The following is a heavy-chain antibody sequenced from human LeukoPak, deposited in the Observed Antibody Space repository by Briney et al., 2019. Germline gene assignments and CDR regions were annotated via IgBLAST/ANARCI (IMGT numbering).Heavy chain of an antibody. CDR1: GGSISSYY. CDR2: IYYSGST. D-gene: IGHD3-10*01. Sequence: SETLSFTCTVSGGSISSYYWSWIRQPPGKGLEWIGYIYYSGSTNYNPSLKSRVTISVDTSKNQFSLKLSSVTAADTAVYYCARHSPYYYGSGNFDYWGQGTLVTVSS. V-gene: IGHV4-59*08. CDR3: ARHSPYYYGSGNFDY. J-gene: IGHJ4*02.